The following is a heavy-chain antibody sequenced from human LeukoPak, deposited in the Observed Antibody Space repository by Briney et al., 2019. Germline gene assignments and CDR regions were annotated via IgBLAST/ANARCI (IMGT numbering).Heavy chain of an antibody. CDR1: GGSISTNY. V-gene: IGHV4-59*01. J-gene: IGHJ4*02. Sequence: NPSETLSLTRTVSGGSISTNYWSWIRQPPGKGLEWIGYIYSDGHTYYSPSLKSRVTTSSDPSKNQFSLKLSSVSSADTAVYYCATGLPYASPQPAYWGQGTLVTVSS. D-gene: IGHD1-14*01. CDR2: IYSDGHT. CDR3: ATGLPYASPQPAY.